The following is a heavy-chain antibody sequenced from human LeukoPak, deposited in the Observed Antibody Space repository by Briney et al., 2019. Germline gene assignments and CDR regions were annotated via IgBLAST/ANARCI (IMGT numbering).Heavy chain of an antibody. CDR1: GYTFTDYY. J-gene: IGHJ4*02. Sequence: ASVEVSCKASGYTFTDYYMHRVRQAPGQGLEWMGWINPNSGGTNYAQKFQGRVTMTRDTSINTAYMELSRLRSDDTAVYYCAREEGEWFGELFLPFNYWGQGTLVTVSS. V-gene: IGHV1-2*02. CDR3: AREEGEWFGELFLPFNY. CDR2: INPNSGGT. D-gene: IGHD3-10*01.